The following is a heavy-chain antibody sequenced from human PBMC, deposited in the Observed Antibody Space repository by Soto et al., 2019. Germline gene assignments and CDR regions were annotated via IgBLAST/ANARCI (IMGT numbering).Heavy chain of an antibody. CDR2: ISSSGSTI. CDR1: GFTVSSYE. CDR3: SLIAARPFYYYGMDV. Sequence: GGSLRLSCAASGFTVSSYEMNWVRQAPGKGLEWVSYISSSGSTIYYADSVKGRFTISRDNAKNSLYLQMNSLRAEDTAVYYCSLIAARPFYYYGMDVWGQGTTVTVSS. V-gene: IGHV3-48*03. J-gene: IGHJ6*02. D-gene: IGHD6-6*01.